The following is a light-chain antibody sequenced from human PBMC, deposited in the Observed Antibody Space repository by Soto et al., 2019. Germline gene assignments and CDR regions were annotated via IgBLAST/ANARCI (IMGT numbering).Light chain of an antibody. J-gene: IGKJ4*01. CDR2: AAS. CDR1: QSISSY. Sequence: DLQMTKSPSSLSASVGDRVTITCRASQSISSYLNWYQQKLGKAPKLLIYAASSLQSWFPSRFSGSGSGTAFTLTNSSLQTEAFATYYCQQSYSTPPLTFGGETQVEIK. CDR3: QQSYSTPPLT. V-gene: IGKV1-39*01.